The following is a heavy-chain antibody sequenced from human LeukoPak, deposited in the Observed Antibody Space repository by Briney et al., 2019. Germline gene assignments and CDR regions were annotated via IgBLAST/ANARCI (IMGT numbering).Heavy chain of an antibody. CDR3: ARDCDRSGYYCY. D-gene: IGHD3-22*01. J-gene: IGHJ4*02. CDR1: GYTFIDFG. CDR2: ISTYNGNT. V-gene: IGHV1-18*01. Sequence: ASVTVSCQASGYTFIDFGISWVRQAPGQGLEWMGWISTYNGNTNYAQKLQGRVAINTDTSTSTAYLELRSLRSDDTAVYYCARDCDRSGYYCYWGQGTLVTVSS.